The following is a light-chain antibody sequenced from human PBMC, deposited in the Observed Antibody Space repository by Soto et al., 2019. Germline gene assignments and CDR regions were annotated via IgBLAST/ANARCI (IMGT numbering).Light chain of an antibody. J-gene: IGKJ1*01. CDR3: QQYNSYS. CDR1: QSISSW. Sequence: DIQMTQSPSTLSASVGDRVTITCRASQSISSWLAWYQQKPGKAPKLLIYDASSLESGVPSRFSGSGSGTEFTLTISSLQPEDFATYYCQQYNSYSFGQGTKWIS. CDR2: DAS. V-gene: IGKV1-5*01.